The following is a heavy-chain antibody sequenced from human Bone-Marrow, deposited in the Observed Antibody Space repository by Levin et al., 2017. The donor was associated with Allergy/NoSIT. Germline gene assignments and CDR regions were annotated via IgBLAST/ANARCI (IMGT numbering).Heavy chain of an antibody. CDR2: IDPSDSQT. V-gene: IGHV5-10-1*01. Sequence: VASVKVSCKDSGYSFSLYWISWVRQTPGKGLEWMGRIDPSDSQTKYSPTFQGHVTISTNTSISTAYLQWSSLKASDTAMYYCARHIPHGFRLFDSWGQGTLVTVSS. D-gene: IGHD5-12*01. CDR1: GYSFSLYW. CDR3: ARHIPHGFRLFDS. J-gene: IGHJ4*02.